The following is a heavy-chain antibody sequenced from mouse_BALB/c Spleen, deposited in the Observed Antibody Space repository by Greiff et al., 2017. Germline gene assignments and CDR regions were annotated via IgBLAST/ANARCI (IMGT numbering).Heavy chain of an antibody. CDR2: INSNGGST. CDR3: ARGLYDGYYDYYAMDY. Sequence: EVKLMESGGGLGQPGGSLKLSCAASGFTFSSYGMSWVRQTPDKRLELVATINSNGGSTYYPDSVKGRFTISRDNAKNTLYLQMSSLKSEDTAMYYCARGLYDGYYDYYAMDYWGQGTSVTVSS. CDR1: GFTFSSYG. J-gene: IGHJ4*01. D-gene: IGHD2-3*01. V-gene: IGHV5-6-3*01.